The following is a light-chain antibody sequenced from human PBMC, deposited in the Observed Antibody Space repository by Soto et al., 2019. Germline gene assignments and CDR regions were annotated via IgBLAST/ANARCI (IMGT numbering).Light chain of an antibody. Sequence: DIQMTQSPSTLSASVGDRVTITCRASQSISSWLAWYQQKPGKAPKLLIYKASSLESGVPSRFSGSGSGTEFTLTISRLQPDDFATYYCQQYNSYSWMFGQGTKVEIK. CDR1: QSISSW. CDR3: QQYNSYSWM. CDR2: KAS. J-gene: IGKJ1*01. V-gene: IGKV1-5*03.